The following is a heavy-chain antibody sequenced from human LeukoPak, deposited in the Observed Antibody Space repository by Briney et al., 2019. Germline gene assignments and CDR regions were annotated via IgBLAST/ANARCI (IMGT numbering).Heavy chain of an antibody. CDR1: GGSFSGYY. V-gene: IGHV4-34*01. Sequence: PSETLSLTCAVYGGSFSGYYWSWIRQPPGKGLEWIGEINHSASTNYNPSLKSRVTISVDTSKNQFSLKLSSVTAADTAVYYCARGRQWLVRAPDYWGQGTLVTVSS. CDR2: INHSAST. CDR3: ARGRQWLVRAPDY. D-gene: IGHD6-19*01. J-gene: IGHJ4*02.